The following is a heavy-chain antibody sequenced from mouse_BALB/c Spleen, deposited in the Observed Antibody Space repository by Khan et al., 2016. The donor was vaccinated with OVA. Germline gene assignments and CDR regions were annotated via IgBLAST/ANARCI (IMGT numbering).Heavy chain of an antibody. CDR2: IWAGGTT. CDR1: GFSLTSYG. CDR3: AREIWYPFWYFDV. D-gene: IGHD2-1*01. Sequence: VELVESGPGLVAPSQSLSITCTVSGFSLTSYGVHWVRQPPGKGLEWLGVIWAGGTTNYNSALMARLSISKDNSKSQVFLKMNSLQTDDTAMYYRAREIWYPFWYFDVWGAGTTVTVSS. V-gene: IGHV2-9*02. J-gene: IGHJ1*01.